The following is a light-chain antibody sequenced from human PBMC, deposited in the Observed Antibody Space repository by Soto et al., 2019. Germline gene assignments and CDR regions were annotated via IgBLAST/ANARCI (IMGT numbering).Light chain of an antibody. CDR1: QSFRGL. V-gene: IGKV3-11*01. J-gene: IGKJ5*01. Sequence: EVVLTQSPVTLSLSPGERATLSCRASQSFRGLLAWYQQNPGQARRLLIYDGYNSATGIPPRCSGSGSGTDFTLTISSLEPEDSAVYYCHQRHMWPITFGQGTRLEIK. CDR2: DGY. CDR3: HQRHMWPIT.